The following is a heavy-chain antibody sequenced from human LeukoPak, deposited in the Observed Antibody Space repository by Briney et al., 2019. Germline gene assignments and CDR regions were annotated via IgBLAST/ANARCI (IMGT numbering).Heavy chain of an antibody. J-gene: IGHJ4*02. CDR1: GFTFSSYW. Sequence: GGSLRLXCAASGFTFSSYWMSWVRQAPGKGLEWVANIKQDGSEKYYVDSVKGRFTISRDNAKNSLYLQMNSLRAEDTAVYYCAGYTITMVRGVNFDYWGQGTLVTVSS. CDR3: AGYTITMVRGVNFDY. D-gene: IGHD3-10*01. V-gene: IGHV3-7*01. CDR2: IKQDGSEK.